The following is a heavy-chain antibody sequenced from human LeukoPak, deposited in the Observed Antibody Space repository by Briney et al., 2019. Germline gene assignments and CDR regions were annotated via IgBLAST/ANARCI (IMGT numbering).Heavy chain of an antibody. CDR2: INSDGRST. V-gene: IGHV3-74*01. D-gene: IGHD6-19*01. Sequence: GGSLRLSCAASGFTFSNHAMSWVRQAPGKGLVWVSRINSDGRSTSYADSVKGRFTISRGNAKNTLYLQMNSLTAEDTAVYYCARVKAASGWFHYFDYWGQGTLVTVSS. J-gene: IGHJ4*02. CDR1: GFTFSNHA. CDR3: ARVKAASGWFHYFDY.